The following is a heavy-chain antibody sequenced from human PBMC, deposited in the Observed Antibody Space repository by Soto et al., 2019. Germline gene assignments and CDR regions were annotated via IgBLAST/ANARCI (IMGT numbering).Heavy chain of an antibody. J-gene: IGHJ4*02. D-gene: IGHD5-18*01. CDR2: LYWDDDE. Sequence: QITLKESGPTLVKPTQTLTLTCTFSGFSLSTRGVGVGWIRQPPGKALEWLALLYWDDDEGYSPSLKSRLTITKDNPKNPVVLTVTNMDPVDTATYYCAHRPRGYSYYFDYWGQGTLVTVSS. V-gene: IGHV2-5*02. CDR3: AHRPRGYSYYFDY. CDR1: GFSLSTRGVG.